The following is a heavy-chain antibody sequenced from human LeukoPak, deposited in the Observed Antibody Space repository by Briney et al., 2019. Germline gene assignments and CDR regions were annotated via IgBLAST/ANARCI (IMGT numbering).Heavy chain of an antibody. Sequence: SETLSLTCTVSGGSISSSSYYWGWIRQPPGKGLEWIGSIYYSGSTYYNPSLESRVTISVDTSKNQFSLKLSSVTAADTAVYYCARRSYSSGWDYYYYGMDVWGQATTVTVSS. D-gene: IGHD6-19*01. CDR3: ARRSYSSGWDYYYYGMDV. CDR2: IYYSGST. J-gene: IGHJ6*02. CDR1: GGSISSSSYY. V-gene: IGHV4-39*01.